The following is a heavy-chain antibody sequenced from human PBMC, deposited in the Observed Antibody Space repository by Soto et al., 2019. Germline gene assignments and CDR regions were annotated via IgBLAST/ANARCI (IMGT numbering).Heavy chain of an antibody. V-gene: IGHV1-69*02. J-gene: IGHJ3*02. D-gene: IGHD3-10*01. CDR2: IIPILGIA. CDR3: ARSFTMVRDDAFDI. Sequence: QVQLVQSGAEVKKPGSSVKVSCKASGGTFSSYTISWVRQAPGQGLEWMGRIIPILGIANYAQKFQGRVTITADKSTSTAYMELSSLRSEDTAVYYCARSFTMVRDDAFDIWSQGTMVTVSS. CDR1: GGTFSSYT.